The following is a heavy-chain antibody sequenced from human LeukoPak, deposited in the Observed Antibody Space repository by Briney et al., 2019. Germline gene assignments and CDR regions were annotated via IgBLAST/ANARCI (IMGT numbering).Heavy chain of an antibody. J-gene: IGHJ4*02. V-gene: IGHV3-21*01. CDR3: VRDSYCSSTSCYRGHFDS. CDR2: ITSNGKTV. Sequence: GGSLSLSCEGSGFKFSVFAMKWLRQAPGKGLEWVSSITSNGKTVDYSDPIKGRFTISRDNIKNSVYLKMTSLSAEATDVYSCVRDSYCSSTSCYRGHFDSWGQGVLVAVSS. D-gene: IGHD2-2*01. CDR1: GFKFSVFA.